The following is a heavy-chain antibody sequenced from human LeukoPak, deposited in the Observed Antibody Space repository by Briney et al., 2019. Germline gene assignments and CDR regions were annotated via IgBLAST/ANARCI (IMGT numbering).Heavy chain of an antibody. Sequence: PGGSLRLSCAASGFTFSSYWMSWVRQAPGKGLEWVGNIKQDGSEKYYVDSVKGRFTISRDNAKNSLYLQMNSLRAEDTAVYYCARDVLIAARPILWNYWGQGTLVTVSS. CDR1: GFTFSSYW. CDR2: IKQDGSEK. V-gene: IGHV3-7*01. D-gene: IGHD6-6*01. J-gene: IGHJ4*02. CDR3: ARDVLIAARPILWNY.